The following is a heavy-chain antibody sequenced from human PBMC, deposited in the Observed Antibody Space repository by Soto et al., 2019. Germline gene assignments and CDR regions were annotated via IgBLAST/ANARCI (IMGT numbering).Heavy chain of an antibody. J-gene: IGHJ6*02. D-gene: IGHD5-18*01. CDR3: ARRGLLIEHYSGMDV. CDR2: INTYNGNT. CDR1: GYTFTTYG. Sequence: ASVKVSCKTSGYTFTTYGITWVRQAPGQGLEWMGWINTYNGNTTYAQRLQGRVTMTTDTSTRTAYLDLRSLRSDDTAVYYCARRGLLIEHYSGMDVWGQGTTVTVSS. V-gene: IGHV1-18*04.